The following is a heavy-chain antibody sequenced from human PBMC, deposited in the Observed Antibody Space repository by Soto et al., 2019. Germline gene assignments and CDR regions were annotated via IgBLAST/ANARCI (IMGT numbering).Heavy chain of an antibody. J-gene: IGHJ4*02. CDR2: ISGSGGST. V-gene: IGHV3-23*01. CDR1: GFTFSSYA. D-gene: IGHD5-12*01. CDR3: AKDLEVATTYVYFDY. Sequence: GGSLRLSCAASGFTFSSYAMSWVRQAPGKGLEWVSAISGSGGSTYYADSVKGRFTISRDNSKNTLYLQMNSLRAEDKAVYYCAKDLEVATTYVYFDYWGQGTLVTVSS.